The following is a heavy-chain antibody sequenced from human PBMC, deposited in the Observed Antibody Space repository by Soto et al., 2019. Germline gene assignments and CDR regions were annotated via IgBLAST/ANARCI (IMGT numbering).Heavy chain of an antibody. Sequence: QVQLVESGGGVVQPGKSLRLSCAATGFIFRSYGVHWVRQAPGKGLEWVALISHDGNNAYYADAVNGRFTISRDNAKNTVSLQMNSLRAEDTAGDYGAKQGREVAGTDYVDYWGQGALVTVAS. J-gene: IGHJ4*02. V-gene: IGHV3-30*18. CDR3: AKQGREVAGTDYVDY. D-gene: IGHD6-19*01. CDR1: GFIFRSYG. CDR2: ISHDGNNA.